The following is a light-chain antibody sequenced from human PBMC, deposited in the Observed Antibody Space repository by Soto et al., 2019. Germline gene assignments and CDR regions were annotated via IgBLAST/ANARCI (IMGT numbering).Light chain of an antibody. Sequence: ELVLTQSPATLSLSPGERATLSCRASQSVSRNLAWYPQKPGQAPRLLIYGASNRATGIPARFGGSGSGTDFTLTISSLEPEDFAVYYCQQRYNWPLTFGGGTKVEI. CDR1: QSVSRN. CDR3: QQRYNWPLT. CDR2: GAS. V-gene: IGKV3-11*01. J-gene: IGKJ4*01.